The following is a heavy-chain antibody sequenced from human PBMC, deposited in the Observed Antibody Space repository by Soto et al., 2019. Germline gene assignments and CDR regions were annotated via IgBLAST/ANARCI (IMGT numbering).Heavy chain of an antibody. CDR1: VGSISSGDYY. V-gene: IGHV4-30-4*01. J-gene: IGHJ6*02. Sequence: PSETLSLTCTVSVGSISSGDYYWSWIRQPPGKGLEWIGYIYYSGSTYYNPSLKSRVTISVDTSKNQFSLKLSSVTAADTAVYYCARDSSSSGRYYYYGMDVWGQGTTVTVSS. CDR2: IYYSGST. CDR3: ARDSSSSGRYYYYGMDV. D-gene: IGHD6-6*01.